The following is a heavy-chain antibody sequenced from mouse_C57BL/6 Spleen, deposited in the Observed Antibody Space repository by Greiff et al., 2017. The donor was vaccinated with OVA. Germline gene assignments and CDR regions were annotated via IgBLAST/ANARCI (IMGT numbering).Heavy chain of an antibody. V-gene: IGHV2-5*01. D-gene: IGHD1-1*01. Sequence: VQLQQSGPGLVQPSQSLSITCTVSGFSLTSYGVHWVRQSPGKGLEWLGVIWRGGSTDYNAAFMSRLSITKDNSKSQVFFKMNSLQADDTAIYXGAKNSDYYGSSLYYFDYWGQGTTLTVSS. CDR3: AKNSDYYGSSLYYFDY. CDR1: GFSLTSYG. J-gene: IGHJ2*01. CDR2: IWRGGST.